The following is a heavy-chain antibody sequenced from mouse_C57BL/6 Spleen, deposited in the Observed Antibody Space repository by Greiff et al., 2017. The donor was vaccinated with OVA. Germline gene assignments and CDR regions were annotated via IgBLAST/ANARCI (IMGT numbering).Heavy chain of an antibody. CDR1: GYTFTSYW. D-gene: IGHD1-1*01. V-gene: IGHV1-52*01. CDR2: IDPSDSET. J-gene: IGHJ4*01. Sequence: VKLKQPGAELVRPGSSVKLSCKASGYTFTSYWMHWVKQRPIQGLEWIGNIDPSDSETHYNQKFKDKATLTVDKSSSTAYMQLSSLTSEDSAVYYCARGDYGSSPMDYWGQGTSVTVSS. CDR3: ARGDYGSSPMDY.